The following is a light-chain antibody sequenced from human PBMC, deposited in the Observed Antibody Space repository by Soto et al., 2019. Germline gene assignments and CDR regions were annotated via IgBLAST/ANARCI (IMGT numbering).Light chain of an antibody. V-gene: IGLV2-14*01. CDR1: SSDDGGYKY. CDR3: SSYTSSSTLEV. J-gene: IGLJ1*01. Sequence: QSALTQPASVSGSPGQSITISCTGTSSDDGGYKYVSWYQQHPGKAPKLMIYDVSNRPSGVYNRFAGSKSGNTDSLTISGLQAEDEADYHCSSYTSSSTLEVFGTGTKLTVL. CDR2: DVS.